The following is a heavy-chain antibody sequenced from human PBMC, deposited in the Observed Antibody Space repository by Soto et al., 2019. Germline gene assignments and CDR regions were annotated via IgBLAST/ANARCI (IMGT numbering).Heavy chain of an antibody. D-gene: IGHD5-18*01. CDR3: ARHVDTAMVYYYYYGMDV. Sequence: GESLKISCKGSGYSFTSYWISWVRQIPWKGLEWMGRIDPSDSYTNYSPSFQGHVTISADKSISTAYLQWSSLKASDTAMYYCARHVDTAMVYYYYYGMDVWGQGTTVTVSS. V-gene: IGHV5-10-1*01. J-gene: IGHJ6*02. CDR1: GYSFTSYW. CDR2: IDPSDSYT.